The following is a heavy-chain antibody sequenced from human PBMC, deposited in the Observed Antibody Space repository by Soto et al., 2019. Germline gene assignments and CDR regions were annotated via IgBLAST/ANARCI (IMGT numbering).Heavy chain of an antibody. CDR3: ETRNWNHNLFDP. CDR1: GGSFSGYY. CDR2: INHRVSP. D-gene: IGHD1-1*01. Sequence: ETLSLTCAVFGGSFSGYYWGWIRQPRGKGLEWIEEINHRVSPNYNPSLKSRVTTSVATSKNHFSLKLTSMTDADTAVYHCETRNWNHNLFDPWGQGTLVTVSS. J-gene: IGHJ5*02. V-gene: IGHV4-34*01.